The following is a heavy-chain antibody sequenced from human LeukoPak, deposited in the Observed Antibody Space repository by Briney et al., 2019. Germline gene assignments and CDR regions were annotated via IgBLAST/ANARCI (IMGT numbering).Heavy chain of an antibody. J-gene: IGHJ6*03. CDR2: IYYSGST. Sequence: SETLSLTCTVSGYSMSSGYYWGWIRQPPGKGLEWIGSIYYSGSTYYNPSLKSRVTISVDTSKNQFSLKLSSVTAADTAVYYCARSGGYYYYMDVWGKGTTVTVSS. CDR3: ARSGGYYYYMDV. CDR1: GYSMSSGYY. V-gene: IGHV4-38-2*02. D-gene: IGHD2-15*01.